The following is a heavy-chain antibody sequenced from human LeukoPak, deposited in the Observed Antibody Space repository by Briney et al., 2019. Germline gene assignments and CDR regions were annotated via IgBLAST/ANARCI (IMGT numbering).Heavy chain of an antibody. J-gene: IGHJ4*02. CDR2: IFYSGST. D-gene: IGHD6-19*01. CDR1: GGSISSSSYY. V-gene: IGHV4-39*01. Sequence: SETLSLTCTVSGGSISSSSYYWGWIRQPPGKGLEWIGSIFYSGSTYYNPSLKSRVTISVDTSKNQFSLKLSSVTAADTAVYYCARLSSGWSRWGQGTLVTVSS. CDR3: ARLSSGWSR.